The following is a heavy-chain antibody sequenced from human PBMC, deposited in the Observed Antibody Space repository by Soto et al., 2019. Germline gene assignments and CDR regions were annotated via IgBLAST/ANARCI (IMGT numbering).Heavy chain of an antibody. CDR2: IYGGGTT. Sequence: EVQLVESGGGLIQPGGSLRLSCAASGFAVSSKYMTWVRQAPGKGLEWVSVIYGGGTTYYADSVKGRFTISRDTSKNTFYLQMNSLRAEDTAVYYCVKTTGWPGFDFWGQGTLVTVSS. CDR1: GFAVSSKY. D-gene: IGHD6-19*01. V-gene: IGHV3-53*01. J-gene: IGHJ4*02. CDR3: VKTTGWPGFDF.